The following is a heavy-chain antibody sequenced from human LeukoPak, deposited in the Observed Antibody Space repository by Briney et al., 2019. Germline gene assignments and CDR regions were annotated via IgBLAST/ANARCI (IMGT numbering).Heavy chain of an antibody. Sequence: PSETLSLTCTVSGGSISSGDYYWSWIRQPPGKGLEWIGYIYYSGSTYYNPLFKSRVTMSVDTSKNQFSLKLSSVTAADTAVYYCAREYCSSTSCYQYFQHWGQGTLVTVSS. CDR3: AREYCSSTSCYQYFQH. D-gene: IGHD2-2*01. CDR1: GGSISSGDYY. J-gene: IGHJ1*01. V-gene: IGHV4-30-4*08. CDR2: IYYSGST.